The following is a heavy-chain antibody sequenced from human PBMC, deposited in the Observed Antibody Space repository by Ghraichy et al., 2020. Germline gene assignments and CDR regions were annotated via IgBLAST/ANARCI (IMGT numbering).Heavy chain of an antibody. CDR3: ARGSTALIWFGELMSRRTENWFDP. CDR1: GYSFSNYW. Sequence: GESLNISCKGSGYSFSNYWIGWVRQMPGKGLEWMGIIYPGDSDTRYSPSFQGQVTISADKSISTAYLQWDSLKASDTAMYYCARGSTALIWFGELMSRRTENWFDPWGQGTLVTVSS. V-gene: IGHV5-51*01. CDR2: IYPGDSDT. J-gene: IGHJ5*02. D-gene: IGHD3-10*01.